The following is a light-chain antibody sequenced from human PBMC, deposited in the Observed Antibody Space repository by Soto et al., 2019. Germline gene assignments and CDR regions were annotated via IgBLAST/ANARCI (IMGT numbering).Light chain of an antibody. V-gene: IGKV1-39*01. CDR1: QSISSY. J-gene: IGKJ1*01. Sequence: DIQMTQSPSSLSASVGDRVTISCRASQSISSYLNWYQQKPGKAPKLLIYAASSLQSGVPSRFSGSGSGTDFTLTISSLQPEDFATDYCQQSYSTPSFGQGTKGAIK. CDR2: AAS. CDR3: QQSYSTPS.